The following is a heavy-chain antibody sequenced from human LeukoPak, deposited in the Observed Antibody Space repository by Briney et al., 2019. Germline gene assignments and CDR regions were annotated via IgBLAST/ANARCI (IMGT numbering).Heavy chain of an antibody. D-gene: IGHD5-12*01. Sequence: PSETLSLTCTVSGGSISSYYWSWIRQPPGKGLEWIGYIYYSGSTNYNPSLKSRVTISVDTSKNQFSLKLSSVTAADTAVYYCARDRALRLRNYYYYYGMDVWGQGTTVTVSS. CDR1: GGSISSYY. CDR2: IYYSGST. J-gene: IGHJ6*02. V-gene: IGHV4-59*01. CDR3: ARDRALRLRNYYYYYGMDV.